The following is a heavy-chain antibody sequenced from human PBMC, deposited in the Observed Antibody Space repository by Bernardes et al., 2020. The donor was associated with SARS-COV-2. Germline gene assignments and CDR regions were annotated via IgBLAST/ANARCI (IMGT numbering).Heavy chain of an antibody. CDR2: IWYDGSNK. D-gene: IGHD3-22*01. V-gene: IGHV3-33*01. CDR3: AREPDDSSGYYRYGMDV. Sequence: GSLRLYDAASGFTFSSYGMHWVRQAPGKGLEWVAVIWYDGSNKYYADSVKGRFTISRDNSKNTLYLQMNSLRAEDTAVYYCAREPDDSSGYYRYGMDVWGQGTTVTVSS. CDR1: GFTFSSYG. J-gene: IGHJ6*02.